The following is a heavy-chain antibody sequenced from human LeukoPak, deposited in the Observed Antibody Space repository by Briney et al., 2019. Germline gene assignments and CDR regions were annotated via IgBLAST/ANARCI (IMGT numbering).Heavy chain of an antibody. CDR3: AHVGSCTAGTCVPGGY. J-gene: IGHJ4*02. CDR1: GFTFSNSA. CDR2: INWSGEKT. Sequence: GGSLRLSCAASGFTFSNSAMSWVRQAPGKGLEWVSGINWSGEKTSYADSVKGRFTISRDNSRNTLYLQTNSLRAEDTAIYYCAHVGSCTAGTCVPGGYWGQGALVTVSS. D-gene: IGHD1-1*01. V-gene: IGHV3-23*01.